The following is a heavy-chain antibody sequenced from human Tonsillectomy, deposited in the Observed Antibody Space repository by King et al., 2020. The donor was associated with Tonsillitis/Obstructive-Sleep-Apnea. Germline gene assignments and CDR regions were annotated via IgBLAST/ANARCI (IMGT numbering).Heavy chain of an antibody. CDR2: ISRSGSTI. Sequence: VQLVESGGGLVKPGGSLRLSCAASGFTFSDYYMSWIRQAPGKGLKWVSYISRSGSTIYYADSVKGRFTISRDNAKSSLYLQMNSLRAEDTAVYYCARAPTGWELLFDYWGQGTLVTVSS. CDR1: GFTFSDYY. V-gene: IGHV3-11*01. CDR3: ARAPTGWELLFDY. D-gene: IGHD1-26*01. J-gene: IGHJ4*02.